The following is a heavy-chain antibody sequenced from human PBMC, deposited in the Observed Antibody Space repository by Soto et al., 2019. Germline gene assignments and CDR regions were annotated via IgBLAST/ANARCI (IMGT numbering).Heavy chain of an antibody. D-gene: IGHD1-26*01. CDR2: IHPGDSDT. CDR1: GYIFTNYW. V-gene: IGHV5-51*01. CDR3: ARQGLNGMSPVPATSDY. J-gene: IGHJ4*02. Sequence: PGESLKISCQGSGYIFTNYWIGWVRQMPGKGLEWMGIIHPGDSDTRYGPSFQGQVTISVDKSISTAYLQWSSLKASDTAIYYCARQGLNGMSPVPATSDYWGQGTLVTVSS.